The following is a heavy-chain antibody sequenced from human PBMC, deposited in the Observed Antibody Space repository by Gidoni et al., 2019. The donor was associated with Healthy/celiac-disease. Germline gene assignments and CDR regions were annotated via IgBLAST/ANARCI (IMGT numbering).Heavy chain of an antibody. Sequence: EVQLVESGGGLVKPGVSLRLSCAASGFTFSSYRMTWVRQAPGKGLEWVSSISSSSSYIYYADSVKGRFTISRDNAKNSLYLQMNSLRAEDTAVYYCATDIVVVPAAIIGLFYGMDVWGQGTTVTVSS. CDR1: GFTFSSYR. J-gene: IGHJ6*02. D-gene: IGHD2-2*01. CDR3: ATDIVVVPAAIIGLFYGMDV. V-gene: IGHV3-21*01. CDR2: ISSSSSYI.